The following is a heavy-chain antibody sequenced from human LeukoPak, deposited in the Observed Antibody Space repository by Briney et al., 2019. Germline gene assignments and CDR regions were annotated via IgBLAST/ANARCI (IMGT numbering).Heavy chain of an antibody. Sequence: GASVKVSCKASGYTFTSYYMHWVRQAPGQGLEWMGIINPSGGSTSYAQKFQGRVTMTRDTSTSTVYMELSSLRSEDTAVYYCARGIGITMIVVVITTGPFDYWGQGTLVTVSS. D-gene: IGHD3-22*01. CDR3: ARGIGITMIVVVITTGPFDY. J-gene: IGHJ4*02. CDR2: INPSGGST. CDR1: GYTFTSYY. V-gene: IGHV1-46*01.